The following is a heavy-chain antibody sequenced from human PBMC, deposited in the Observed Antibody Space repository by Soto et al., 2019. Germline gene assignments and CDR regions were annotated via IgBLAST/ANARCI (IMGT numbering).Heavy chain of an antibody. V-gene: IGHV4-59*08. CDR2: IHYSVST. CDR3: ARRPEEGPTALAFDI. J-gene: IGHJ3*02. Sequence: SETLSLTCTFSFGSISSYYLSLILHPPVKGLECIGYIHYSVSTNYNPSLKSRVTISVDTSKNQFSLKLSSVTAADTAVYYCARRPEEGPTALAFDIWGQGTMVTVSS. CDR1: FGSISSYY. D-gene: IGHD3-3*02.